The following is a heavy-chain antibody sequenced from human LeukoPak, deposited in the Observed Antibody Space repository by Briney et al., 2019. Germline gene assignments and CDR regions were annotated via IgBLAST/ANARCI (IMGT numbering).Heavy chain of an antibody. CDR3: ARPGSYNEAPDY. CDR2: IDPSDSYT. CDR1: GYSFTSYW. Sequence: GESLKISCKGSGYSFTSYWISWVRQMPGKGLEWMGRIDPSDSYTNYSPSFQGHVTISADKSISTAYLQWSSLKASDTAMYYCARPGSYNEAPDYWGQGTLVTVSS. V-gene: IGHV5-10-1*01. J-gene: IGHJ4*02. D-gene: IGHD1-14*01.